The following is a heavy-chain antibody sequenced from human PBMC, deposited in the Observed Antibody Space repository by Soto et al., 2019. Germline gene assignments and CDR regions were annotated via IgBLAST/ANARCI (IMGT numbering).Heavy chain of an antibody. J-gene: IGHJ4*02. Sequence: QVQLQESGPGLVKPSETLSLTCTVSGGSISSYYYSWIRQPPGKGLEWIGNIYYSGSTNYNPSLKSRVTMSLDTSKNQFSLKLSSVTAADTAVYYCARDRNPSQLFYWGQGTLVTVSS. CDR2: IYYSGST. V-gene: IGHV4-59*01. CDR1: GGSISSYY. CDR3: ARDRNPSQLFY.